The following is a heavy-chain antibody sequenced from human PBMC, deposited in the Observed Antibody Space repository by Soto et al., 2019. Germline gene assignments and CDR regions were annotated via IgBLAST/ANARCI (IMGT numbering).Heavy chain of an antibody. CDR3: AKGTLLVEESWIDS. Sequence: SVKVSCKASGGTFSSYAISWVRQAPGQGLEWMGGIIPIFGTANYAQKFQGRVTITADESTSTAYMELNSLRPEDTAFYYCAKGTLLVEESWIDSWGQGAPVTGSS. J-gene: IGHJ4*02. CDR2: IIPIFGTA. CDR1: GGTFSSYA. V-gene: IGHV1-69*13. D-gene: IGHD2-8*02.